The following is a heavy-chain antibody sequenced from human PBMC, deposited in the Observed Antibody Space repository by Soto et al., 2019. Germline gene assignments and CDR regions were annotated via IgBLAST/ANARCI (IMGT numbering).Heavy chain of an antibody. CDR1: GFAFSSYA. CDR2: ISYDGSNK. Sequence: QVQLVESGGGVVQPGRSLRLSCAASGFAFSSYAMHWVRQAPGKGLEWVAVISYDGSNKYYADSVKGRFTISRDNSKNTLYLQMNSLRAEDTAVYYCARDVSGSGDWCQGTLVTVSS. D-gene: IGHD3-10*01. J-gene: IGHJ4*02. V-gene: IGHV3-30-3*01. CDR3: ARDVSGSGD.